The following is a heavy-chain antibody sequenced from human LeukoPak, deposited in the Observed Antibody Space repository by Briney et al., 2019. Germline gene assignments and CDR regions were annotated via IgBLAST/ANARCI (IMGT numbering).Heavy chain of an antibody. CDR2: INPNSGGT. J-gene: IGHJ6*03. CDR3: ARDRNHVRDNYCYYMDV. V-gene: IGHV1-2*02. D-gene: IGHD3-10*01. CDR1: GYTFTGYY. Sequence: ASVKVSCKASGYTFTGYYMHWVRQAPGQGLEWMGWINPNSGGTNYAQKFQGRVTMTRDTSISTAYMELSRLRSDDTAVYYCARDRNHVRDNYCYYMDVWDKGTTVTVSS.